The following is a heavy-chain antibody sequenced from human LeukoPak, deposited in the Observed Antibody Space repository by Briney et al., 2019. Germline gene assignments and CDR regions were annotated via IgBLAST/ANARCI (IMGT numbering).Heavy chain of an antibody. D-gene: IGHD1-14*01. CDR3: ARDLEDHLGYGMDV. CDR2: ISGSGGST. V-gene: IGHV3-23*01. CDR1: GFTFSSYA. J-gene: IGHJ6*02. Sequence: PGGSLRLSCAASGFTFSSYAMSWVRQAPGKGLEWVSAISGSGGSTYYADSVKGRFTISRDNSKNTLYLQMNSLRAEDTAVYYCARDLEDHLGYGMDVWGQGTTVTVSS.